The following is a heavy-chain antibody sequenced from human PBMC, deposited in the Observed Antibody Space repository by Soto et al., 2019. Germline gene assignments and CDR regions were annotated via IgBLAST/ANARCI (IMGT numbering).Heavy chain of an antibody. J-gene: IGHJ6*02. Sequence: QVQLVQSGAEVKKPGSSVKVSCKASGGAFSDYAFSWVRQAPGQGLEWLGGIMPIFRAPDYAQKFQGRVTIPADEFTRTAYMEMNSLRSEDTAVYYCASWLKGPDIGNYYYGMDVWGRGTTVTVS. CDR1: GGAFSDYA. CDR3: ASWLKGPDIGNYYYGMDV. V-gene: IGHV1-69*12. CDR2: IMPIFRAP. D-gene: IGHD2-15*01.